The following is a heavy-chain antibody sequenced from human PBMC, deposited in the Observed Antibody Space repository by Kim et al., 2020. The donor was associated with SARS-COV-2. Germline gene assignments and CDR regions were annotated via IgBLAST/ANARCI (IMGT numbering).Heavy chain of an antibody. J-gene: IGHJ4*02. Sequence: YYADSGKGRFTISRDNSKNTLYLQMNSLSVEDTAVYFCARDSDDSGSFFDYWGQGTLVTVSS. V-gene: IGHV3-30*01. D-gene: IGHD3-10*01. CDR3: ARDSDDSGSFFDY.